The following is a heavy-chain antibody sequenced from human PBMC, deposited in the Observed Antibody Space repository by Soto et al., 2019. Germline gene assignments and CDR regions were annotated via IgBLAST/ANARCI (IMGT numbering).Heavy chain of an antibody. J-gene: IGHJ4*02. D-gene: IGHD2-8*01. Sequence: SETLSLTCTVSGGSVSNSNYYWGRIRQSPGKGLEWIGSIYYRGRSYSKSSVKSRVTISVDTSKNQFSLNLNSVTASDTAVYFCVSQRTSVLTQAYFDYWGPGALVTVSS. CDR2: IYYRGRS. CDR1: GGSVSNSNYY. V-gene: IGHV4-39*01. CDR3: VSQRTSVLTQAYFDY.